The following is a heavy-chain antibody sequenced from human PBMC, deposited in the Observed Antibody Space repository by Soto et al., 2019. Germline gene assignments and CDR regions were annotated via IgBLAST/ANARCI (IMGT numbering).Heavy chain of an antibody. CDR2: INPSGGST. J-gene: IGHJ3*02. CDR1: GYAFTSYY. V-gene: IGHV1-46*01. CDR3: ARVPGNYCGGHDALDI. D-gene: IGHD3-10*01. Sequence: GVSVKVTSKASGYAFTSYYMHWVRQSPGQGLEWMGIINPSGGSTSYAQKFQGRVTMTRDTSTSTVYMELSSLRSEDTAVYYCARVPGNYCGGHDALDILGQGTMVTVS.